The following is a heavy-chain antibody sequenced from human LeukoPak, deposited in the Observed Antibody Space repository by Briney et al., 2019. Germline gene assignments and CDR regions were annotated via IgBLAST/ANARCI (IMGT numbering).Heavy chain of an antibody. V-gene: IGHV4-59*12. Sequence: SETLSLTCTVSGGSISSYYWSWIRQPPGKGLEWIGYIYYSGSTNYNPSLKSRVTISVDTSKNQFSLKLSSVTAADTAVYYCARRRAMVRGVIRTQYFDYWGQGTLVTVSS. J-gene: IGHJ4*02. CDR1: GGSISSYY. CDR3: ARRRAMVRGVIRTQYFDY. D-gene: IGHD3-10*01. CDR2: IYYSGST.